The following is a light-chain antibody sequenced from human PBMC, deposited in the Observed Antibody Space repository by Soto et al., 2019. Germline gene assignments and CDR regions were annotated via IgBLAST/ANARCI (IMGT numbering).Light chain of an antibody. CDR2: DAS. V-gene: IGKV1-5*01. CDR1: QSISSW. CDR3: QQYNSYLT. Sequence: DIQMNQSPSTLSASVGDRVTITCRASQSISSWLAWYQQKPGKAPKFLIYDASSLESGVPSRFSGSGSGTEFSLTISSLQPDDFATYYCQQYNSYLTFGGGTKVEIK. J-gene: IGKJ4*01.